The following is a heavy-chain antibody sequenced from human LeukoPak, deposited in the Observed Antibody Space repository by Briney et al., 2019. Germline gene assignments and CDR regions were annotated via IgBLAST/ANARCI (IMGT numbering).Heavy chain of an antibody. D-gene: IGHD6-13*01. Sequence: PSETLSLTCTVSGGSISSSSYYWGWIRPPSGKGLERIGSIYYSGSTYYNPTLKSRVTISVDTSKNQFSLKLSSVTAADTAVYYCARLEGIAAAGYWGQGTLVTVSS. CDR3: ARLEGIAAAGY. J-gene: IGHJ4*02. CDR2: IYYSGST. CDR1: GGSISSSSYY. V-gene: IGHV4-39*01.